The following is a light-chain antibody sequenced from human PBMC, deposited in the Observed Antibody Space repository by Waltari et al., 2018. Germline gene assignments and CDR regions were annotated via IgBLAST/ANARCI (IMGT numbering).Light chain of an antibody. CDR3: QQRSNWPPGPLT. V-gene: IGKV3-11*01. CDR2: DAS. J-gene: IGKJ4*01. Sequence: EIVLTQSPATLSLSPGERATLSCRASQGVSSYLAWYQQKPGQAPRLLIYDASNSATGIPARFSGSGSGTDFTLTISSLEPEDFAVYYCQQRSNWPPGPLTFGGGTKVEIK. CDR1: QGVSSY.